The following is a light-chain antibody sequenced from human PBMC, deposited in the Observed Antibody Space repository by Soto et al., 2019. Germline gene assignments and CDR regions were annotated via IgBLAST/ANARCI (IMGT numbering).Light chain of an antibody. J-gene: IGKJ4*01. CDR1: QSVTSDY. CDR2: GAT. Sequence: EIVLKQSPGTLSLSPGERATLSCRASQSVTSDYLAWYQQKPGQAPRLLVHGATSRATGIPDRFSGSGSGTDFNLTISRLEPEDFAVYFCHQYAYSPLTFGGGTKVDIK. V-gene: IGKV3-20*01. CDR3: HQYAYSPLT.